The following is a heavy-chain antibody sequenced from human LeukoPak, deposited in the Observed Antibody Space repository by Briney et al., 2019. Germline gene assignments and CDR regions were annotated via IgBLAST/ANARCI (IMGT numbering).Heavy chain of an antibody. V-gene: IGHV3-23*01. Sequence: GGSLRLSCVVSGFMSGSYPMTWVRQDPRKGLEWLSTVSGRGDSTYYAESVKGRFTISRDTSKNTVYLQMNSLRAEDTALYYCAKGYRRGWYVGGNFDYWGQGTPVTVSS. CDR3: AKGYRRGWYVGGNFDY. CDR2: VSGRGDST. J-gene: IGHJ4*02. D-gene: IGHD6-19*01. CDR1: GFMSGSYP.